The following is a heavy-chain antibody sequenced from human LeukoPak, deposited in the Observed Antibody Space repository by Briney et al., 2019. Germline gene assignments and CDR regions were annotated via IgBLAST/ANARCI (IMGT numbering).Heavy chain of an antibody. CDR1: GGSVSSYY. CDR2: IYTSGST. V-gene: IGHV4-4*07. J-gene: IGHJ6*03. D-gene: IGHD6-25*01. Sequence: SETLSLTCTVSGGSVSSYYWSWIRQPAGKGLKWIGRIYTSGSTNYNPSLKSRVTMSVDTSKNQFSLKLSSVTAADTAVYYCARQAIAAGPYYYYYMDVWGKGTTVTVSS. CDR3: ARQAIAAGPYYYYYMDV.